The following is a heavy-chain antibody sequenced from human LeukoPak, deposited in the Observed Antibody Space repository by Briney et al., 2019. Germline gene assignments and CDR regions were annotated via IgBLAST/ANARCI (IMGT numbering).Heavy chain of an antibody. J-gene: IGHJ4*02. D-gene: IGHD3-10*01. CDR1: GDSLSSGTYY. CDR2: ISYTGST. V-gene: IGHV4-31*03. CDR3: ARGGNRFGGFYFDY. Sequence: PSETLSLPCTVSGDSLSSGTYYWIWLRQHPGKVLESIGFISYTGSTSYTPSLKSRVTISVDTSKSQFSLKLTSVTAADTAVYYCARGGNRFGGFYFDYWGRGTLVTVSS.